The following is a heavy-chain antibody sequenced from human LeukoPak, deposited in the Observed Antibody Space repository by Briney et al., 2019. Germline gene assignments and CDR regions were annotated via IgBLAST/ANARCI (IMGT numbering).Heavy chain of an antibody. Sequence: SETLSLTCTVSGGSISSSSYYWGWIRQPPGKGLEWIGSIYYSGSTNYNPSLKSRVTISVDTSKNQFSLKLSSVTAADTAVYYCARRPYSSSWYRVDAFDIWGQGTMVTVSS. J-gene: IGHJ3*02. CDR2: IYYSGST. CDR3: ARRPYSSSWYRVDAFDI. CDR1: GGSISSSSYY. D-gene: IGHD6-13*01. V-gene: IGHV4-39*07.